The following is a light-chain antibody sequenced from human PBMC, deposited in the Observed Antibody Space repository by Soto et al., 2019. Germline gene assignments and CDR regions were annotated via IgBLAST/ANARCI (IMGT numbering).Light chain of an antibody. CDR3: SSYRNGGTLI. J-gene: IGLJ2*01. V-gene: IGLV2-14*01. Sequence: QSVLTQPASVSGSPGQSITISCTGTTSDVGRYDYVSWYQQHPGKAPKLVIFEVTRRPSESSNRFSGSKSGNTASLTISRLQAEDEADYYCSSYRNGGTLIFGGGTKVTVL. CDR2: EVT. CDR1: TSDVGRYDY.